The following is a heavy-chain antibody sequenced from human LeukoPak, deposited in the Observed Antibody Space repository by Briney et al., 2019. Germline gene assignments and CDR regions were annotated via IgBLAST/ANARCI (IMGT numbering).Heavy chain of an antibody. CDR2: IYYSGST. J-gene: IGHJ4*02. CDR1: GGSISSYY. D-gene: IGHD3-3*01. V-gene: IGHV4-59*01. Sequence: SETLSLTCTVSGGSISSYYWSWIRQPPGKGLEWIGYIYYSGSTNYNPSLKSRVTISVDTSKNQFSLKLSSVTAADTAVYYCARERHDFWSGYYFDYWGQGTLVTVSS. CDR3: ARERHDFWSGYYFDY.